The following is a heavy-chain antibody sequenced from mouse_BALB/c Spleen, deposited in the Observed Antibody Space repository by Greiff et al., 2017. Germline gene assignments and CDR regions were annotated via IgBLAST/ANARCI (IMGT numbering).Heavy chain of an antibody. V-gene: IGHV5-6-5*01. CDR1: GFTFSSYA. CDR2: ISSGGST. CDR3: AREGPYGRGYFDY. J-gene: IGHJ2*01. D-gene: IGHD2-1*01. Sequence: EVQVVESGGGLVKPGGSLKLSCAASGFTFSSYAMSWVRQTPEKRLEWVASISSGGSTYYPDSVKGRFTISRENARNILYLQMSSLRSEDTAMYYCAREGPYGRGYFDYWGQGTTLTVSS.